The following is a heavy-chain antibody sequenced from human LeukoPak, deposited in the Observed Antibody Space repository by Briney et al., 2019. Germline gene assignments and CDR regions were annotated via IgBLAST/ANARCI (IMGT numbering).Heavy chain of an antibody. CDR1: GYTFTSYY. D-gene: IGHD6-19*01. CDR3: AREGIAVAGTFDAFDI. J-gene: IGHJ3*02. V-gene: IGHV1-46*01. Sequence: VASVKVSCKASGYTFTSYYMHWVRQAPGQGLEWMGIINPRGGSTSYAQKFQGRVTMTRDMSTSTVYMELGSLRSEDTAVYYCAREGIAVAGTFDAFDIWGQGTMVTVSS. CDR2: INPRGGST.